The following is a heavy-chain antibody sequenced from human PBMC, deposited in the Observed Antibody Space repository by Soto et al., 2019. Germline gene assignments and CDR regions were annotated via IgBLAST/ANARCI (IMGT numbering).Heavy chain of an antibody. Sequence: ASVKVSCKASGYTFTSYGISWVRQAPGQGLEWMGWISAYNGNTNYAQKLQGRVTMTTDTSTSTAYMELRSLRSDDTAVYYCARPKYSAPGYYYYGMDVWGQGTTVTVSS. D-gene: IGHD2-15*01. CDR2: ISAYNGNT. V-gene: IGHV1-18*01. CDR1: GYTFTSYG. CDR3: ARPKYSAPGYYYYGMDV. J-gene: IGHJ6*02.